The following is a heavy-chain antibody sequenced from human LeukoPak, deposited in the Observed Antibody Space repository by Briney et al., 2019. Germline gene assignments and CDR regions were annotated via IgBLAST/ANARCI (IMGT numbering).Heavy chain of an antibody. CDR1: GYTFTGYY. Sequence: ASVKVSCKASGYTFTGYYIHWVRQAPGQGPEWMGWINPNSGDTKYAQKFQGRVTMTRDTSISTAYMEVSSLRSDDTAVYFCARERGPVGVTGSAAFHIWGQGTMVTVSS. CDR3: ARERGPVGVTGSAAFHI. D-gene: IGHD1-26*01. J-gene: IGHJ3*02. V-gene: IGHV1-2*02. CDR2: INPNSGDT.